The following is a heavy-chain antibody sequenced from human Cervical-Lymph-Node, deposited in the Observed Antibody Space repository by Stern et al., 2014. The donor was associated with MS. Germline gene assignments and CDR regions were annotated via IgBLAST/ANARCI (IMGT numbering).Heavy chain of an antibody. CDR2: LSAYNGNI. CDR1: GYTFTHYG. D-gene: IGHD3-3*01. CDR3: ARADEDFWRTYENFDS. Sequence: VQLVQSVAEVKEPGASVKVSCKASGYTFTHYGIAWVRQAPGQGLEWMGWLSAYNGNINVAQKLQDRFTMTTDTSTNTAYMELRSLRSDDTAVYYCARADEDFWRTYENFDSWGQGTLVTVSS. V-gene: IGHV1-18*04. J-gene: IGHJ4*02.